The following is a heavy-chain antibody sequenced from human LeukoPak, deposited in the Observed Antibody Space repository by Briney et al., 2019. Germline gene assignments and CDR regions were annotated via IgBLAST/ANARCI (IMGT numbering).Heavy chain of an antibody. CDR1: GGSIISGDYY. Sequence: PSETLSLTCIVSGGSIISGDYYWRWIRQPPGKGLEWIGYIYHNGYTYYNPSLKSRVSISVDTSKNQFSLKLSSVTAADTAVYYCARAGVVPAAINRAFDIWGQGSVVTVSS. D-gene: IGHD2-2*02. CDR3: ARAGVVPAAINRAFDI. J-gene: IGHJ3*02. CDR2: IYHNGYT. V-gene: IGHV4-30-4*08.